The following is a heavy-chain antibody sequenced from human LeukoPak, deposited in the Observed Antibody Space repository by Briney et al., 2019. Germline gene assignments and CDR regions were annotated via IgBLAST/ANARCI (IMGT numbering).Heavy chain of an antibody. J-gene: IGHJ5*02. V-gene: IGHV4-59*11. Sequence: PSETLPLTCTVSGGTIINHYLTWIRQPPGKGLEWIGYIDYSGSYNYNPPRKSRITISADTSKSQFSLKLRTLTATATDVYYCARVGAVDWFDPWGQGILVTVSS. CDR1: GGTIINHY. CDR2: IDYSGSY. CDR3: ARVGAVDWFDP. D-gene: IGHD3-10*01.